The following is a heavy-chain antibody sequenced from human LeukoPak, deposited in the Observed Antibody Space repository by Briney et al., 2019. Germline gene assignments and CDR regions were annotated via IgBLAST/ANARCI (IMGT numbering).Heavy chain of an antibody. D-gene: IGHD6-19*01. CDR3: LPWIAVAGTEPYPHY. CDR2: IRSEGNSYAT. J-gene: IGHJ4*02. V-gene: IGHV3-73*01. Sequence: GGSLRPSCAASGFTFSGSAMHWVRQASGKGLEWVGRIRSEGNSYATAYAASVKGRLTISRDDSKNTAYLQMNSLKTEDTAVYYCLPWIAVAGTEPYPHYWGQGTLVTVSS. CDR1: GFTFSGSA.